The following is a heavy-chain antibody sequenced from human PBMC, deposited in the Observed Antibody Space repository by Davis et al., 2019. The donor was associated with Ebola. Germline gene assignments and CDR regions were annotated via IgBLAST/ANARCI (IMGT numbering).Heavy chain of an antibody. D-gene: IGHD1-26*01. CDR1: GYTFTSYA. CDR3: ARDRPVGATLFDY. V-gene: IGHV1-3*01. J-gene: IGHJ4*02. Sequence: ASVKVSCKASGYTFTSYAMHWVRQAPGQKLEWMGWINAGNGNTKYSQKFQGRVTIARDTSASMVYMDLSSLTSEDTAVYYCARDRPVGATLFDYWGQGTLVTVSS. CDR2: INAGNGNT.